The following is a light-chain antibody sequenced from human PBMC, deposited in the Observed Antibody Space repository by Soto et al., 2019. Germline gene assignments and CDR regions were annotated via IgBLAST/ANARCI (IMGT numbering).Light chain of an antibody. CDR3: CSYAGSYTV. CDR2: DVS. V-gene: IGLV2-11*01. CDR1: SSDVGGYNY. Sequence: QSALTQPRSLSGPPGQSVTISCTGTSSDVGGYNYVSWYQQHPGKAPKLMIYDVSKRPSGVPDRFSGSKSGNTASLTISGLQAEDEADYYCCSYAGSYTVFGGGTKLTVL. J-gene: IGLJ3*02.